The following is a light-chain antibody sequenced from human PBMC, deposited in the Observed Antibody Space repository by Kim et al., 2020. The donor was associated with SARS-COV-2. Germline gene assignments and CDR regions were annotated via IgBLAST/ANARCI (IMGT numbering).Light chain of an antibody. V-gene: IGLV3-19*01. CDR1: RLRSYS. J-gene: IGLJ2*01. CDR2: GKN. CDR3: NSRDITSNWV. Sequence: SSELTQDPAVSVALGQPVTINCRGDRLRSYSASWYQQKPGQAPSLVIYGKNNRPSGIPDRFSGSSSGNTASLTITGAQAEDEADYYYNSRDITSNWVFGG.